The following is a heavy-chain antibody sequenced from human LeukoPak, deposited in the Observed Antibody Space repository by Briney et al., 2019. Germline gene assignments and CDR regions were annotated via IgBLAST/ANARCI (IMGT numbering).Heavy chain of an antibody. J-gene: IGHJ4*02. CDR3: AKGRGWLQFFDY. CDR2: ISGSGGST. D-gene: IGHD5-24*01. V-gene: IGHV3-23*01. CDR1: GFTFSSYG. Sequence: GGSLRLSCAASGFTFSSYGMSWVRQAPGKGLEWVSAISGSGGSTYYADSVKGRFTISRDNSKNTLYLQMNSLRAEDTAVYYCAKGRGWLQFFDYWGQGTLVTVSS.